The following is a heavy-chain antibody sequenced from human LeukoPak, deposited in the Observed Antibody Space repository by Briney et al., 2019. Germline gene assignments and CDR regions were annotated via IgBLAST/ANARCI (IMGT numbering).Heavy chain of an antibody. D-gene: IGHD3-3*01. Sequence: GASVKVSCKASGYTFTGYYMHWVRQAPGQGLEWMGWINLDSGGTNYAQKFQGRVTMTRDTSISTAYMELSRLRSDDTAVYYCARVENYDFWSGYYPWYFDYWGQGTLVTVSS. CDR2: INLDSGGT. CDR3: ARVENYDFWSGYYPWYFDY. J-gene: IGHJ4*02. CDR1: GYTFTGYY. V-gene: IGHV1-2*02.